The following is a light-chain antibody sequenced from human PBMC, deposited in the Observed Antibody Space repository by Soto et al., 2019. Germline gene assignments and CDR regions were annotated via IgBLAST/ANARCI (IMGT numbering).Light chain of an antibody. CDR2: DVS. CDR1: SSDVGGYKY. CDR3: CSYAGSSAWV. Sequence: QSALTQPRSVSGSPGQSVIISCTGTSSDVGGYKYVSWYQQHPGKAPKLVIYDVSERPSGVPDRFSGSKSGNTASLTVSGLEAEDEADYHCCSYAGSSAWVFGGGTKVTVL. J-gene: IGLJ3*02. V-gene: IGLV2-11*01.